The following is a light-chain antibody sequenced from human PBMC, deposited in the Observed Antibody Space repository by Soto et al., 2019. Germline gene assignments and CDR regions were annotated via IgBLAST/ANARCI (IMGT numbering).Light chain of an antibody. CDR1: QSLVHSDGIAY. CDR3: MQGTHWPST. V-gene: IGKV2-30*02. Sequence: DVVMTQSPLSLPVTLGQPASISCRSNQSLVHSDGIAYFSWFQQRPGRSPRRLIYKVSNRDSGVPARFSGSGSGTDFTLKISRVEADDVGVYYCMQGTHWPSTFGQGTRLEIK. J-gene: IGKJ5*01. CDR2: KVS.